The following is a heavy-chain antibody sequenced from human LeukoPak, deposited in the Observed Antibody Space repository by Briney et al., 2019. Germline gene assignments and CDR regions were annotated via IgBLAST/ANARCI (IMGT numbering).Heavy chain of an antibody. Sequence: GGSLRLFCAASGFIFSTYAMTWVRQAPGKGLEWVSGISGSGDKTYYADSVKGRFTISRDNSKNTLSLQMNSLRAEDTAVYYCAKALRKLNAYYFDYWGQGILVTVSS. CDR1: GFIFSTYA. V-gene: IGHV3-23*01. CDR3: AKALRKLNAYYFDY. D-gene: IGHD1-14*01. CDR2: ISGSGDKT. J-gene: IGHJ4*02.